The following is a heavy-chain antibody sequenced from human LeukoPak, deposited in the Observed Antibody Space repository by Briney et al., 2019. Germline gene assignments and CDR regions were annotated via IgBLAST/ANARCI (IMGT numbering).Heavy chain of an antibody. CDR2: ISWNSGSI. V-gene: IGHV3-9*01. Sequence: GGSLRLSCAASGFTFDDYAMHWVRQAPGKGLEWVSGISWNSGSIGYADSVKGRFTISRDNAKNSLYLLMNSLRGEDTAVYYCARDQIRYSNSPEALNLWGQGTLVSVSS. J-gene: IGHJ3*01. CDR3: ARDQIRYSNSPEALNL. D-gene: IGHD5-18*01. CDR1: GFTFDDYA.